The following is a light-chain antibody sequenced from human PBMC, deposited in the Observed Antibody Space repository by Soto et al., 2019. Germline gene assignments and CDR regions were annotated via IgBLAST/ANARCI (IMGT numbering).Light chain of an antibody. J-gene: IGKJ5*01. CDR1: QSVSSSH. V-gene: IGKV3-20*01. CDR3: QQYGSSPIT. Sequence: EIGLTQSPGTVSLSPGERATLSCRASQSVSSSHLAWYQQKPGQAPRLLIYGASSRATGIPDRFSGRGSGTDFTLTISSLEPEDFAVFYCQQYGSSPITFGQGTRLEIK. CDR2: GAS.